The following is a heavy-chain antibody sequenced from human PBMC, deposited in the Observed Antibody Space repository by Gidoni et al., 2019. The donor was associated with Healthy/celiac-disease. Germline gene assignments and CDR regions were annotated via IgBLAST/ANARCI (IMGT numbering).Heavy chain of an antibody. Sequence: QVQLVQSGAAVTKPGASAKVSCKASGSTFPGDYMHWVRQAPGQGLEWMGWINPNSGGTNYAQKFQGRVTMTRDTSISTAYMELSRLRSDDTAVYYCARFVREADATRGHYYGMDVWGQGTTVTVSS. CDR2: INPNSGGT. CDR3: ARFVREADATRGHYYGMDV. CDR1: GSTFPGDY. D-gene: IGHD3-16*02. V-gene: IGHV1-2*02. J-gene: IGHJ6*02.